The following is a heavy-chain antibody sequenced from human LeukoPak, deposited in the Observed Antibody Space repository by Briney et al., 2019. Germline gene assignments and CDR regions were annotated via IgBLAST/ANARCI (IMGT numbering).Heavy chain of an antibody. J-gene: IGHJ4*02. CDR3: ASTFGTSYRLFDY. CDR2: IYYSGST. Sequence: SETLSLTCTVSGGSISSSSYYWGWIRQPPGKGLEWIGSIYYSGSTYYNPSLKGRVTISVDTSKNQFSLKLSSVTAADTAVYYCASTFGTSYRLFDYWGQGTLVTVSS. D-gene: IGHD3-16*02. V-gene: IGHV4-39*01. CDR1: GGSISSSSYY.